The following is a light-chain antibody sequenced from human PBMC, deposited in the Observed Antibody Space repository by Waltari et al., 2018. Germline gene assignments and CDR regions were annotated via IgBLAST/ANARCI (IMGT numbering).Light chain of an antibody. CDR3: QHLNSYPT. CDR2: AAL. V-gene: IGKV1-9*01. CDR1: QGISSF. J-gene: IGKJ5*01. Sequence: IQLTQSPSSLSASVGDRVTITCRASQGISSFLAWYQQKPGKAPKLLIYAALTFPIGVPSRFSDRVAGPVLTLTLSSLQPEDFATYYCQHLNSYPTFGQGTRLEIK.